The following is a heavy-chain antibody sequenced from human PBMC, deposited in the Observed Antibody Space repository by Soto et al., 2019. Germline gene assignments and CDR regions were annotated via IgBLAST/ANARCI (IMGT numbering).Heavy chain of an antibody. D-gene: IGHD3-22*01. J-gene: IGHJ1*01. CDR2: IYSGGST. CDR3: ARDRVESGYPEYFQH. V-gene: IGHV3-53*01. CDR1: GFTVSSNY. Sequence: EVQLVESGGGSIQPGGSLRLSCAASGFTVSSNYMSWVRQAPGTGLEWVSVIYSGGSTYYADSVKGRFTISSDHSKNTLYLQMTSLRAEDTAVYYCARDRVESGYPEYFQHWGQGTLVTVSS.